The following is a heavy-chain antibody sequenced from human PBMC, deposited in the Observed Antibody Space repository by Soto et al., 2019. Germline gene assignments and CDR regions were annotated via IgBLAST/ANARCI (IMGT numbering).Heavy chain of an antibody. CDR1: GFFFGTYS. CDR3: SGDDSPEYGFF. Sequence: EVQLVESGGGQVKPGGSLRLSCGTSGFFFGTYSMNWVRQAPGKGLEWVSSISSDGSHIYYADSLRGRFTISRDNAKNSLFLQMNDLKAEDSAVYFCSGDDSPEYGFFWGQGTPVTVSS. D-gene: IGHD2-2*01. CDR2: ISSDGSHI. V-gene: IGHV3-21*02. J-gene: IGHJ4*02.